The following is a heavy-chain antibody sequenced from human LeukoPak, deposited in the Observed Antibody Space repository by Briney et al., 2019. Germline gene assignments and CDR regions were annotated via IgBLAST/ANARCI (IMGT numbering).Heavy chain of an antibody. CDR2: IYPSDSDT. CDR1: GYSFTSYW. J-gene: IGHJ2*01. D-gene: IGHD6-19*01. CDR3: ARSDSGWYSDFHL. Sequence: GESLNISCKGSGYSFTSYWIGWVRQMPGKRLEWMGIIYPSDSDTRYNPSFQGQVTISADKSISTAFLHWTSLKASDSAMYYCARSDSGWYSDFHLWGRGTLVTVSS. V-gene: IGHV5-51*01.